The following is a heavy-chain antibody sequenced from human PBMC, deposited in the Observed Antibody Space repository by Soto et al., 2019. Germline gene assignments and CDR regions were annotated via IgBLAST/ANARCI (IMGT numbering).Heavy chain of an antibody. CDR3: ARVFLWFEETNNWFDP. D-gene: IGHD3-10*01. Sequence: HITLKESGPKLVKPTQTLTLPCPFSGFSLTTTGVGVGWIRQSPGKALEWLALIYWDDGKRFSPSLKSRLTTTKDTPKNPVVLTMTNMAPVDTATYYCARVFLWFEETNNWFDPGGQGTLVTVSS. J-gene: IGHJ5*02. V-gene: IGHV2-5*02. CDR1: GFSLTTTGVG. CDR2: IYWDDGK.